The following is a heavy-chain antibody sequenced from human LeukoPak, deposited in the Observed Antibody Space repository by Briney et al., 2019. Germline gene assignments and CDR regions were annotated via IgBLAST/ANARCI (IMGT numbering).Heavy chain of an antibody. D-gene: IGHD5-18*01. J-gene: IGHJ4*02. CDR3: ARDLSPSRAVVLDY. CDR2: ISSSSSYI. CDR1: GFTFSSYS. Sequence: PGGSLRLSCAASGFTFSSYSMNWVRQAPGKGLEWVSSISSSSSYIYYADSVKGRFTISRDNAKNSLYLQMNSLRAEDTAVYYCARDLSPSRAVVLDYWGQGTLATVSS. V-gene: IGHV3-21*01.